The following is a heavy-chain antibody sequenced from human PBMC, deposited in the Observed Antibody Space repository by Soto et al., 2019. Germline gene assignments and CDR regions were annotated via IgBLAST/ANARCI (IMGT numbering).Heavy chain of an antibody. CDR2: ISDYNGNT. Sequence: QVQLVQSGAEVKKPGASVKVSCKASGYTFTSYGISWVRQAPGQGLERMGWISDYNGNTKYAQKPQGRVTMTTDTSTSTAYMELRSLRSDDTAVYYWARDASVALFDYWGQGTLVTVSS. D-gene: IGHD6-19*01. CDR3: ARDASVALFDY. CDR1: GYTFTSYG. J-gene: IGHJ4*02. V-gene: IGHV1-18*01.